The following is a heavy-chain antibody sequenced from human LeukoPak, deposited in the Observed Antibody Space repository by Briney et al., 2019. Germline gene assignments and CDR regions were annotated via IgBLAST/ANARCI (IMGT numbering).Heavy chain of an antibody. D-gene: IGHD4-23*01. Sequence: SETLSLTCTVSGGSINNGGCYWSWIHQHPGKGLEWIGYIYYSGSTYYNPSLKSRVTISVDTSKNQFSLKLSSVTAADTAVYYCAVAVQHGDNSDAFDIWGQGTMVTVSS. V-gene: IGHV4-31*03. CDR1: GGSINNGGCY. J-gene: IGHJ3*02. CDR3: AVAVQHGDNSDAFDI. CDR2: IYYSGST.